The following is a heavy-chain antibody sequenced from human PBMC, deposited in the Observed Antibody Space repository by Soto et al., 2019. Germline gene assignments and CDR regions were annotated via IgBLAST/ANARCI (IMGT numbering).Heavy chain of an antibody. CDR1: GGTFSSYA. Sequence: QVQLVQSGAEVKKPGSSVKVSCKASGGTFSSYAISWVRQAPGQGLEWMGGIIPIFGTANYAKKFQGRVTITADESTSTAYMELSSLRSEDTAVYDCARGPTGTTDYNYGMDVWGQGTTVTVSS. V-gene: IGHV1-69*01. CDR3: ARGPTGTTDYNYGMDV. D-gene: IGHD3-10*01. J-gene: IGHJ6*02. CDR2: IIPIFGTA.